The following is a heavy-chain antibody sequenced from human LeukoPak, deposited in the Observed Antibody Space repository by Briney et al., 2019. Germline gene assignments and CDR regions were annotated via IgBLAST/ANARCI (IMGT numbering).Heavy chain of an antibody. D-gene: IGHD3-3*01. V-gene: IGHV3-21*01. Sequence: GGSLRLSCAASGFTFSSYSMNWVRQAPGKGLEWVSSISSSSSYIYYADSVKGRFTISRDNAKNSLYLQMNSLRAEDTAVYYCARPDYDFWTGSLGGHYMDVWGKGTTVTVSS. CDR3: ARPDYDFWTGSLGGHYMDV. J-gene: IGHJ6*03. CDR2: ISSSSSYI. CDR1: GFTFSSYS.